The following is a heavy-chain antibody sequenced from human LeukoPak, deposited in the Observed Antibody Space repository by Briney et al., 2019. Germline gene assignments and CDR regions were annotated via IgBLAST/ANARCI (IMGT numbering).Heavy chain of an antibody. D-gene: IGHD5-12*01. CDR2: MNNRGTT. V-gene: IGHV4-34*01. CDR3: ARVPLWWLTPFYF. Sequence: WETLSLTCAVSGWSLSPHYWSWIRRPLGKGLEWIGEMNNRGTTNYSPSLRGRVTITVETSDNQFSLRLTSVTAAVMSIYYCARVPLWWLTPFYFWGQGTLANVSS. J-gene: IGHJ4*02. CDR1: GWSLSPHY.